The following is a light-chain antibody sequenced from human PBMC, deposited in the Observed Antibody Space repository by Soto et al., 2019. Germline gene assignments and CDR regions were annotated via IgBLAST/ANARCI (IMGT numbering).Light chain of an antibody. CDR2: DVT. V-gene: IGLV2-11*01. CDR1: SSDVGGYNC. CDR3: SSYAGSSNV. Sequence: SVLTQPRSVSGSPGQSVTISCTGTSSDVGGYNCVSWYQQHPGKAPQLIIYDVTQRPSGVPDRFSGSKSGNTASLTVSGLQAEDEADYYCSSYAGSSNVFGTGTKV. J-gene: IGLJ1*01.